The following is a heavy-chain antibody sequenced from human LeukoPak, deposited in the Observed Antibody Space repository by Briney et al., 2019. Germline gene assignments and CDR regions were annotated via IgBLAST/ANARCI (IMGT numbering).Heavy chain of an antibody. CDR2: ISWNSGSI. J-gene: IGHJ4*02. CDR1: GFTFDDYA. V-gene: IGHV3-9*01. Sequence: PGGSLRLSCAASGFTFDDYAMHWVRQAPGKGLEWVSGISWNSGSIGYADSVKGRFTISRDNAKNSLYLQMNSLRAEDTAVYYCARGDNPDYWGQGTLVTVSS. D-gene: IGHD1-14*01. CDR3: ARGDNPDY.